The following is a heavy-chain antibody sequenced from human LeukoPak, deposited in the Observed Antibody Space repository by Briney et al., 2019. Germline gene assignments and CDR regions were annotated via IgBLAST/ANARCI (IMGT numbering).Heavy chain of an antibody. CDR2: INHSGST. V-gene: IGHV4-34*01. CDR1: GRSFSGYY. Sequence: SETLSLTCAVYGRSFSGYYWSWIRQPPGKGLEWIGEINHSGSTNYNPSLKSRVTISVDTSKNQFSLKLSSVTAADTAVYYCAVDTVTTVGAFDIWGQGTMVTVSS. CDR3: AVDTVTTVGAFDI. J-gene: IGHJ3*02. D-gene: IGHD4-17*01.